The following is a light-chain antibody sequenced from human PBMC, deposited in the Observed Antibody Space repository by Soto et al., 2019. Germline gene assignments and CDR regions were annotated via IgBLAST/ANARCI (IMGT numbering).Light chain of an antibody. CDR2: DAS. J-gene: IGKJ5*01. CDR1: QSVRSY. V-gene: IGKV3-11*01. Sequence: EIVLTQSPATLSLSPGERATLSCRASQSVRSYLAWYQQKPGQAPRLLIYDASNRATGIPARFSGSGSGTDFPLTISSLEPEDFAVYYCQQRSNWPTFGQGTRLEIK. CDR3: QQRSNWPT.